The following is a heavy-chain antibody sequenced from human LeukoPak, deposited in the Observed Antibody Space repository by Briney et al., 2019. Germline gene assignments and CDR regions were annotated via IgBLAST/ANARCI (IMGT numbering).Heavy chain of an antibody. Sequence: GGSLRLSCAASGFMFTIHAMRWVRQAPGKGLEWVLAISGAGGSTYYADSVKGRFTISKDNSKNTLYLNMNSLRAEATAVYYFAKYPSGSSYNWGDSWGQGTLVTVFS. CDR2: ISGAGGST. D-gene: IGHD1-20*01. CDR1: GFMFTIHA. V-gene: IGHV3-23*01. CDR3: AKYPSGSSYNWGDS. J-gene: IGHJ4*02.